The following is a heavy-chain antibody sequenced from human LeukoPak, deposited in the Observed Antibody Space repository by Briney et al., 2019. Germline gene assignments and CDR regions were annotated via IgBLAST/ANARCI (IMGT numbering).Heavy chain of an antibody. V-gene: IGHV4-39*07. CDR2: IYYSGST. D-gene: IGHD6-19*01. Sequence: SETLSLTCTVSGGSISSSSYYWGWLRQPPGKGLEWIVSIYYSGSTYYNPSLKSRVTISVVTSKNQCSMKLTSVTAADTAVYYCARALSISSGWWYFDLWGRGTLVTVSS. CDR3: ARALSISSGWWYFDL. CDR1: GGSISSSSYY. J-gene: IGHJ2*01.